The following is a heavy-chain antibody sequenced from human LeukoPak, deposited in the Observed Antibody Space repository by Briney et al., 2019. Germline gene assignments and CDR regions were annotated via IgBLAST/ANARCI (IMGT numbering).Heavy chain of an antibody. CDR2: ISYDGSNK. CDR3: AKDRPPECSSTSCFAEYFQH. CDR1: GFTSSSYG. Sequence: PGRSLRLSCAASGFTSSSYGMHWVRQAPGKGLEWVAVISYDGSNKYYADSVKGRFTISRDNSKNTLYLQMNSLRAEDTAVYYCAKDRPPECSSTSCFAEYFQHWGQGTLVTVSS. V-gene: IGHV3-30*18. J-gene: IGHJ1*01. D-gene: IGHD2-2*01.